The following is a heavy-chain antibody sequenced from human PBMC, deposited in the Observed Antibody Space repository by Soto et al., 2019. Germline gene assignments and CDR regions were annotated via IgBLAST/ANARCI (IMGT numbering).Heavy chain of an antibody. CDR1: GYTLSSYG. V-gene: IGHV1-18*01. CDR3: ARVQVPGPV. Sequence: ASVKVSCKASGYTLSSYGISWVRQAPGQGLEWMGWISAYNGNTNYAQKLQGRVTMTTDTSTSTVYLELRSLRSDDTAVYYCARVQVPGPVWGQGTLVTVSS. D-gene: IGHD3-10*01. J-gene: IGHJ4*02. CDR2: ISAYNGNT.